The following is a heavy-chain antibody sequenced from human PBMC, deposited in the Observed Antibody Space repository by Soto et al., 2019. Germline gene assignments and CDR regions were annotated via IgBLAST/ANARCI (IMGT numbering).Heavy chain of an antibody. D-gene: IGHD3-22*01. CDR2: MNPKSGNT. V-gene: IGHV1-8*01. Sequence: GSVNVSCKASGYTFTSYDINWVRQATGQGLEWMGWMNPKSGNTGYAQKFQGRVTMTRNTSISTAYMELSSLRSEDTAVYYCARGDCRGYVSSESWGKGTLVSVSP. CDR3: ARGDCRGYVSSES. J-gene: IGHJ5*02. CDR1: GYTFTSYD.